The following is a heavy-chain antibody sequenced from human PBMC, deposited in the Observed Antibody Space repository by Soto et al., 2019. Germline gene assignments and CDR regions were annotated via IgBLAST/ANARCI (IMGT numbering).Heavy chain of an antibody. CDR1: GFTFDDYA. J-gene: IGHJ4*02. Sequence: GGSLRLSCAASGFTFDDYAMHWVRQAPGKGLEWVSGISWNSGSIGYADSVKGRFTISRDNAKNSLYLQMNSLRAEDTALYYCAKEPKPRITIFGVASWGQGTLVTVSS. V-gene: IGHV3-9*01. CDR3: AKEPKPRITIFGVAS. CDR2: ISWNSGSI. D-gene: IGHD3-3*01.